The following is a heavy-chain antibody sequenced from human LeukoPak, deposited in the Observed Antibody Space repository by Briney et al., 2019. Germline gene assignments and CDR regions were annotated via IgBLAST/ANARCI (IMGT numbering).Heavy chain of an antibody. CDR1: GFTFSDYY. Sequence: GGSLRLSCAASGFTFSDYYMSWIRQAPGKGLEWVSYISSSGSTIYYADSVKGRFTISRDNAKNSLYLQMNSLRAEDTAVYYCARDRGYDILTGYSNDELDYWGQGTLVTVSS. CDR3: ARDRGYDILTGYSNDELDY. J-gene: IGHJ4*02. CDR2: ISSSGSTI. V-gene: IGHV3-11*01. D-gene: IGHD3-9*01.